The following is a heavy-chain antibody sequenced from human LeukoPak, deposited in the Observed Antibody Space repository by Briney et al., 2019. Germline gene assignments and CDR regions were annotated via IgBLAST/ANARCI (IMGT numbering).Heavy chain of an antibody. CDR2: ISYDGSNK. J-gene: IGHJ4*02. D-gene: IGHD6-6*01. CDR1: GFTFSSYA. CDR3: AKANPEYSSSSVIGDSHGYFDY. V-gene: IGHV3-30-3*01. Sequence: RSGGSLRLSCAASGFTFSSYAMHWVRQAPGKGLEWVAVISYDGSNKYYADSVKGRFTISRDNSKNTLYLQMNSLRAEDTAVYYCAKANPEYSSSSVIGDSHGYFDYWGQGTLVTVSS.